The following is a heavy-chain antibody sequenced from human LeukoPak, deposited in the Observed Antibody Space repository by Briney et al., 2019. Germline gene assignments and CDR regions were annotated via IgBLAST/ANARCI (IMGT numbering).Heavy chain of an antibody. D-gene: IGHD2-15*01. CDR3: AKAPVTSCRGAFCYPFDY. J-gene: IGHJ4*02. Sequence: GGSLRLSCAASGFTFSDYYMSWIREAPGEGLEWVSYISSSGSTIYYADSVKGRFTISRDNAKNSLYLQMNSLRAEDAAVYYCAKAPVTSCRGAFCYPFDYWGQGTLVTVSS. CDR1: GFTFSDYY. V-gene: IGHV3-11*01. CDR2: ISSSGSTI.